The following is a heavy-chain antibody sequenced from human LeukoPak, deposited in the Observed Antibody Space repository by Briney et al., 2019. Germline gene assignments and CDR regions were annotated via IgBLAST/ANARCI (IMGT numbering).Heavy chain of an antibody. CDR2: INPNSGGT. J-gene: IGHJ5*02. CDR1: GYTFTGYY. Sequence: ASVKVSCKASGYTFTGYYMHWVRQAPGQGLEWMGWINPNSGGTNYAQKFQGRVTMTRDTSISTAYMELSRLRSDDTAVYYCARDSPGCSSTSCWRWFDPWGQGTLVTVSS. V-gene: IGHV1-2*02. CDR3: ARDSPGCSSTSCWRWFDP. D-gene: IGHD2-2*01.